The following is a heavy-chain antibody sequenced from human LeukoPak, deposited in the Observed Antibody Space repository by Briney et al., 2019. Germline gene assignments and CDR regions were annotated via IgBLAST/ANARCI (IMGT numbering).Heavy chain of an antibody. CDR2: IKSDGRTT. J-gene: IGHJ6*02. Sequence: GFLRLSCAASGFTVSSYWMHWVRQAPGKGLVWVSRIKSDGRTTTYADSVKGRFTISRDNAKNTLYLQMNSLRVEDTAVYYCARDRMTTYGMDVWGQGATVTVSS. D-gene: IGHD4-17*01. V-gene: IGHV3-74*01. CDR1: GFTVSSYW. CDR3: ARDRMTTYGMDV.